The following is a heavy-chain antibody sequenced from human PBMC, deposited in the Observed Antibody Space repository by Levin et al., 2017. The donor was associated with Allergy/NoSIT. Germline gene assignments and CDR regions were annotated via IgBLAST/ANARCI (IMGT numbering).Heavy chain of an antibody. CDR3: ARDKRAARLSYYYGMDV. D-gene: IGHD6-6*01. V-gene: IGHV4-4*07. J-gene: IGHJ6*02. Sequence: TSGGSLRLSCTVSGGSISSYYWSWIRQPAGKGLEWIGRIYTSGSTNYNPSLKSRVTMSVDTSKNQFSLKLSSVTAADTAVYYCARDKRAARLSYYYGMDVWGQGTTVTVSS. CDR1: GGSISSYY. CDR2: IYTSGST.